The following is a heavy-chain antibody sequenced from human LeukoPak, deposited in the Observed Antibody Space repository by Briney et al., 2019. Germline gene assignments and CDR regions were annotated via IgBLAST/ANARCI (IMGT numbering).Heavy chain of an antibody. CDR1: GYSFTSYG. J-gene: IGHJ4*02. D-gene: IGHD3-9*01. Sequence: GESLNISCKGSGYSFTSYGIGWVRQMPGKGLEWMGIIYPGDSDIRYSPSFQGQVTMSAAKSIATAYLQLSSLKASDTAMYYCARLWIYDILTGYDPSLPDYWGQGTLVTVSS. CDR3: ARLWIYDILTGYDPSLPDY. V-gene: IGHV5-51*01. CDR2: IYPGDSDI.